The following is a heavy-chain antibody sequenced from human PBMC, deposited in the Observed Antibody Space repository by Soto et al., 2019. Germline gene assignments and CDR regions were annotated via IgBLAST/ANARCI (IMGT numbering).Heavy chain of an antibody. D-gene: IGHD3-22*01. CDR1: GVTFSSYA. Sequence: GGSLRLSCAASGVTFSSYAMSWVRQAPGKGLEWVSAISGSGGSTYYADSVKGRFTVSRDNSKNTLYLQMNSLRAEDTAVYYCAKVNYYDSSGLVDYWGQGTLVTVSS. J-gene: IGHJ4*02. V-gene: IGHV3-23*01. CDR2: ISGSGGST. CDR3: AKVNYYDSSGLVDY.